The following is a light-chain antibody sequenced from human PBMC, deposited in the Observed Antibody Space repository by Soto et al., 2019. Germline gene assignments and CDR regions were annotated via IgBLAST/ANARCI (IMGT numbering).Light chain of an antibody. Sequence: EMVMTQSPATLSVSPGERVTLSCRASDNVHRNLAWYQQKPGQGPSLLIYYASIRATGVPDRVTGSGSGTEFTLTISSLQSEDSGVYHCQHYSNWPPPFGPGTKVEIK. CDR3: QHYSNWPPP. J-gene: IGKJ3*01. CDR2: YAS. V-gene: IGKV3-15*01. CDR1: DNVHRN.